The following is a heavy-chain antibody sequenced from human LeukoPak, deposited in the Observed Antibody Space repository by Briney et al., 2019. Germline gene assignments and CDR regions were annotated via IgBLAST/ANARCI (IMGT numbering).Heavy chain of an antibody. D-gene: IGHD3-10*01. J-gene: IGHJ4*02. V-gene: IGHV1-46*01. CDR2: IDPSRGST. CDR1: GYTFTSYY. Sequence: GASVKVSCKASGYTFTSYYMHWVRQAPGQGLEWMGIIDPSRGSTSYAQKFQGRVTMTRDTSTSTVYMELSSLRSEDTAVYYCARDRDYYGSGSYLGGLRGPYYWGQGTLVTVSS. CDR3: ARDRDYYGSGSYLGGLRGPYY.